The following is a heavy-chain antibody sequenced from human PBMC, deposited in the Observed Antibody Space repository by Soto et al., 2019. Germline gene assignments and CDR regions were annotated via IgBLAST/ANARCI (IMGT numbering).Heavy chain of an antibody. Sequence: QLHLQESGPGLVKPSETLSLTCIVSGGSLSSSSYYWAWIRQPPGKGLEWIGTIYYNGNTYYNPSLKSRVTIALDTSKNEFSLKLSSVTATDTAVYYCGRHDWTDYLLAINYWGQGTLATVSS. J-gene: IGHJ4*02. CDR3: GRHDWTDYLLAINY. CDR1: GGSLSSSSYY. V-gene: IGHV4-39*01. CDR2: IYYNGNT. D-gene: IGHD2-21*01.